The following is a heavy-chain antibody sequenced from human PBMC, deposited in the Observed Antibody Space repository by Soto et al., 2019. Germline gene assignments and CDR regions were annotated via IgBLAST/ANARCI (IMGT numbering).Heavy chain of an antibody. V-gene: IGHV3-7*05. D-gene: IGHD6-19*01. J-gene: IGHJ4*02. CDR3: AGGEGWISDF. CDR1: GLTFNTYY. CDR2: IKEDGSGK. Sequence: EVHLEESGGGLVQPGGSVRLSCTASGLTFNTYYMSWVRQAPGKGLEWVANIKEDGSGKNYVDSVKGRFTISVDNAKKSVYLQMNSLRAEDTALYYCAGGEGWISDFWGQGTPVTVSS.